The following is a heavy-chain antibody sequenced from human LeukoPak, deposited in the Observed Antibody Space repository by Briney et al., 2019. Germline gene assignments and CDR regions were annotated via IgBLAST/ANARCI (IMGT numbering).Heavy chain of an antibody. CDR3: AKGPTYYDDSSGYYFDY. CDR1: GFTFSSYA. D-gene: IGHD3-22*01. V-gene: IGHV3-23*01. J-gene: IGHJ4*02. Sequence: GGSLRLSCAASGFTFSSYAMSWVRQAPGKGLEWVSAISGSGGSTYYADSVKGRFTISRDNSKNTLYLQMNSLRAEDTAVYYCAKGPTYYDDSSGYYFDYWGQGTLVTVSS. CDR2: ISGSGGST.